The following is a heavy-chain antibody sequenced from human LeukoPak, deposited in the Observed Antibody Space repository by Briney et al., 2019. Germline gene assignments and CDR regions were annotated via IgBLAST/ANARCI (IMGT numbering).Heavy chain of an antibody. CDR1: GFTFSNYG. Sequence: PGRSLRLSCAGAGFTFSNYGMHWVRQAPGRGLEWVAVISYEGRTMYYADSVKGRFTISRDNSRNTLFLQMNSLRAEDMAVYYCARVAWSGFDLWGQGTMVTGSP. J-gene: IGHJ3*01. CDR3: ARVAWSGFDL. V-gene: IGHV3-30*03. CDR2: ISYEGRTM. D-gene: IGHD3-3*01.